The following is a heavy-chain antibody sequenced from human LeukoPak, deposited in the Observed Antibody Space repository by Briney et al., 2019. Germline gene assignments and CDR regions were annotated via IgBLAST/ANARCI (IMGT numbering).Heavy chain of an antibody. Sequence: AASVKVSCKASGYTFTSYYMHWVRQAPGQGLEWMGIINPSRGSTSYAQNFQGRVTITRDTSTSTPYIELSSLRSEDTAVYYCARSRLWSGYYRYYFAYWGQGTLVTVSS. D-gene: IGHD3-3*01. CDR1: GYTFTSYY. CDR3: ARSRLWSGYYRYYFAY. CDR2: INPSRGST. V-gene: IGHV1-46*01. J-gene: IGHJ4*02.